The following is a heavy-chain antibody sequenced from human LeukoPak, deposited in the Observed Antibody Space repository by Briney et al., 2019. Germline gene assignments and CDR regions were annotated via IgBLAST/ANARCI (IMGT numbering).Heavy chain of an antibody. CDR3: ARDSPYGSGSYYNVKSSYYYYMDV. Sequence: ASVKVSCKASGYTFTSYYMHWVRQAPGQGLEWMGIINPSGGSTSYAQKFQGRVTMTRDTSTSTVYMELSSLRSEDTAVYYCARDSPYGSGSYYNVKSSYYYYMDVWGKGTTVTISS. D-gene: IGHD3-10*01. CDR2: INPSGGST. J-gene: IGHJ6*03. V-gene: IGHV1-46*01. CDR1: GYTFTSYY.